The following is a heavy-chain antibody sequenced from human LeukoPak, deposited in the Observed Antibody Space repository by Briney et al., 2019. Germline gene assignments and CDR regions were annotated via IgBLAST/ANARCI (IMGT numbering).Heavy chain of an antibody. CDR1: GGAISSYY. V-gene: IGHV4-59*08. CDR3: ARLYYDYVWGSNLHDY. J-gene: IGHJ4*02. CDR2: IYYSGST. D-gene: IGHD3-16*02. Sequence: PSETLSLTCTVSGGAISSYYWSWIRQPPGKGLEWIGYIYYSGSTNYNPSLKSRVTISVDTSKNQFSLKLSSVTAADTAVYYCARLYYDYVWGSNLHDYWGQGTLVTVSS.